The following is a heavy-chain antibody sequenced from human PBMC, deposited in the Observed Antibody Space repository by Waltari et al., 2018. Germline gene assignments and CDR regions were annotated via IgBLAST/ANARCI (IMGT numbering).Heavy chain of an antibody. CDR3: ATSEYQLVLVDEY. V-gene: IGHV3-21*05. Sequence: EVQLVESGGGLVKPGGSLRLSCVASEFTFSSYSMNWVRQAPGKGLEWGVVSSRRGGHKFYAAAIEGRFTISRDNATNSLYLQMNSLRAEDTAVYYCATSEYQLVLVDEYWGQGTLVTVSS. CDR2: SSRRGGHK. D-gene: IGHD2-2*01. CDR1: EFTFSSYS. J-gene: IGHJ4*02.